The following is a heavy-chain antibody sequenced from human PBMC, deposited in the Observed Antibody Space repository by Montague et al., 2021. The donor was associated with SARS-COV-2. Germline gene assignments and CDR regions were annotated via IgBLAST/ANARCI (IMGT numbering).Heavy chain of an antibody. Sequence: CAISGDSVSGDIATWNWIRQSPSRGLEWLGVTYYRSKWYNDYAESVKSRITIDPDTSKHQFSLHLNSVTPEDTAVYYCARLPVGSKYYFDFWGQGTLVTVSS. CDR2: TYYRSKWYN. J-gene: IGHJ4*02. CDR3: ARLPVGSKYYFDF. CDR1: GDSVSGDIAT. D-gene: IGHD2-2*01. V-gene: IGHV6-1*01.